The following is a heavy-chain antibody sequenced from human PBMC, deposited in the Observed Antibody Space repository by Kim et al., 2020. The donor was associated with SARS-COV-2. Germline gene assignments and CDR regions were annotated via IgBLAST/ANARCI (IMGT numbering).Heavy chain of an antibody. Sequence: ASVKVSCKASGYTFTGYYMHWVRQAPGQGLEWMGWINPNSGGTNYAQKFQGRVTMTRDTSISTAYMELSRLRSDDTAVYYCAREGSLQWYNWFDPWGQGTLVTVSS. J-gene: IGHJ5*02. V-gene: IGHV1-2*02. D-gene: IGHD3-10*01. CDR1: GYTFTGYY. CDR3: AREGSLQWYNWFDP. CDR2: INPNSGGT.